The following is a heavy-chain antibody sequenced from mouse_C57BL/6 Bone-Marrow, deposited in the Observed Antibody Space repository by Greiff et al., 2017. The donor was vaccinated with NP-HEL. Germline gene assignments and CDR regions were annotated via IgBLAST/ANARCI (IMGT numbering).Heavy chain of an antibody. CDR3: ASQNYYGSSYVGYYFDY. CDR2: IDPNSGGT. Sequence: QVQLQQPGAELVKPGASVKLSCKASGYTFTSYWMHWVKQRPGRGLEWIGRIDPNSGGTKYNEKFKSKATLTVDKPSSTAYMQLSSLTSEDSAVYYGASQNYYGSSYVGYYFDYWGQGTTLTVSS. CDR1: GYTFTSYW. J-gene: IGHJ2*01. V-gene: IGHV1-72*01. D-gene: IGHD1-1*01.